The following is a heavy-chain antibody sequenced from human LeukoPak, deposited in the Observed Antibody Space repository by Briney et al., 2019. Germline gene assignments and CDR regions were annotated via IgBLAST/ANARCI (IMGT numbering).Heavy chain of an antibody. D-gene: IGHD4-17*01. CDR3: ARDLFNLYGVTDY. V-gene: IGHV3-11*01. Sequence: PGGSLRLSCAASGFTFSDYYMSWLRHAPGKGLEWVSYISSSGSTIYYADSVKGRFTISRDNAKNSLYLQMNSLRAEDTAVYYCARDLFNLYGVTDYWGQGTLVTVSS. J-gene: IGHJ4*02. CDR1: GFTFSDYY. CDR2: ISSSGSTI.